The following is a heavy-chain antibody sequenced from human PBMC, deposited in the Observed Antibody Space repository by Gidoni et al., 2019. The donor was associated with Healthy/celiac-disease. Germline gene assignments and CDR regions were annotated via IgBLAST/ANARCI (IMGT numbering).Heavy chain of an antibody. CDR1: GGSISSSSYY. J-gene: IGHJ6*02. V-gene: IGHV4-39*07. CDR3: AREVVTAQDYYYYGMDV. Sequence: QLQLQESGPGLVKPSETLSLTCTVSGGSISSSSYYWGWLRQPPGKGLEWIGSIYYSGSTYYNPSLKSRVTISVDTSKNQFSLKLSSVTAADTAVYYCAREVVTAQDYYYYGMDVWGQGTTVTVSS. CDR2: IYYSGST. D-gene: IGHD2-21*02.